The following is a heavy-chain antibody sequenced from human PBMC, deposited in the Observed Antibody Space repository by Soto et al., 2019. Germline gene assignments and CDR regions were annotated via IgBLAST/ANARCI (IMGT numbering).Heavy chain of an antibody. Sequence: ASVKVSCKASGYTFTSYAMHWVRQAPGQRLEWMGWINAGNGNTKYSQKFQGRVTMTRDTSTSTVYMELSSLRSEDTAVYYCAINSYYDSSGYLDYWGQGTLVTVSS. CDR1: GYTFTSYA. CDR3: AINSYYDSSGYLDY. CDR2: INAGNGNT. J-gene: IGHJ4*02. D-gene: IGHD3-22*01. V-gene: IGHV1-3*01.